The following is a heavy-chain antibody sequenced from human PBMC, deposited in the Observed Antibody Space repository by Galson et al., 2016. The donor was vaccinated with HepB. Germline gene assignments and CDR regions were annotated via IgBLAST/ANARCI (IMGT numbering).Heavy chain of an antibody. V-gene: IGHV3-74*01. Sequence: SLRLSCAASGFTFSSYWMHWVRQAPGKGLVWVSRINGDGSSTSYADSVKGRFTISRDNAKNTLYLQMNSLRAEDTAVYYCARRMATITSFDYWGQGTLVTVSS. CDR2: INGDGSST. CDR3: ARRMATITSFDY. D-gene: IGHD5-24*01. CDR1: GFTFSSYW. J-gene: IGHJ4*02.